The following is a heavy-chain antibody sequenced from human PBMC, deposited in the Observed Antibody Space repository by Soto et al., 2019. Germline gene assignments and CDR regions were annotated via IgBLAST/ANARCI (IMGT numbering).Heavy chain of an antibody. CDR1: DGSVSNKTYY. CDR2: VYYSGTT. D-gene: IGHD4-17*01. CDR3: ARTTAVPNTLRSRYFFDY. J-gene: IGHJ4*02. V-gene: IGHV4-61*01. Sequence: SETLSLTCSVSDGSVSNKTYYWSWIRQPPGKRLEWIGYVYYSGTTNYNPSLKSRVTISVDLSKNQFSLRLSSVTTADTALYYCARTTAVPNTLRSRYFFDYWGQGTLVTVSS.